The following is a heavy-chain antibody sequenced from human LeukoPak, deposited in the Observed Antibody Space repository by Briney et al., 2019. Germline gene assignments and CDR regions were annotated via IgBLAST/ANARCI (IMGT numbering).Heavy chain of an antibody. V-gene: IGHV3-30*02. Sequence: GGSLRLSCAASGFTFSTYPMHWVRQAPGKGLEWVAFIRYDGSNKYYADSVKGRFTISRDNSKNTLNLQMNSLRAEDTAVYYCAKDPTHYRVWDYYETIGLSYWGQGTLVTVSS. J-gene: IGHJ4*02. CDR3: AKDPTHYRVWDYYETIGLSY. CDR2: IRYDGSNK. CDR1: GFTFSTYP. D-gene: IGHD3-22*01.